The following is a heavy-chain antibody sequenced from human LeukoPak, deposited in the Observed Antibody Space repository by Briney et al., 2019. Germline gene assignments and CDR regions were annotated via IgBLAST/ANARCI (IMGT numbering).Heavy chain of an antibody. CDR2: IRYDGSNK. CDR1: GFTFSSYS. V-gene: IGHV3-30*02. J-gene: IGHJ6*03. Sequence: GGSLRLSCAASGFTFSSYSMNWVRQAPGKGLEWVAFIRYDGSNKYYADSVKGRFTISRDNSKNTLYLQMNSLRAEDTAVYYCAKVSVVPAAPTRSHMDVWGKGTTVTVSS. D-gene: IGHD2-2*01. CDR3: AKVSVVPAAPTRSHMDV.